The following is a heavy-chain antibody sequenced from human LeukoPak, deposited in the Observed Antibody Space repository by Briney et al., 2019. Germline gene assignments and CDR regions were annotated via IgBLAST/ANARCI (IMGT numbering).Heavy chain of an antibody. Sequence: GGSLRLSCAASGFTFSSYAMHWVRQAPGKGLEWVAVISYDGSNKYYADSVKGRFTISRDNSKNTLYLQMNSLRAEDTAVYYCARDLSATMVRGVIITNYYYYYGMDVWGQGTTVTVSS. D-gene: IGHD3-10*01. J-gene: IGHJ6*02. CDR3: ARDLSATMVRGVIITNYYYYYGMDV. CDR1: GFTFSSYA. CDR2: ISYDGSNK. V-gene: IGHV3-30-3*01.